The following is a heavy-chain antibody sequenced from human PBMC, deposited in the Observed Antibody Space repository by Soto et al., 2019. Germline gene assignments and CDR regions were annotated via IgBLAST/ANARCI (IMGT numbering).Heavy chain of an antibody. CDR2: INSDGSST. D-gene: IGHD2-2*01. Sequence: GGSLRLSCAASGFTFSSYWMHWVRQAPGKGLVWVSRINSDGSSTSYADSVKGRFTISRDNAKNTLYLQMNSLRAEDTAVYYCARDGRCSSTSCYRYGMDVWGQGTTVTVSS. V-gene: IGHV3-74*01. CDR3: ARDGRCSSTSCYRYGMDV. J-gene: IGHJ6*02. CDR1: GFTFSSYW.